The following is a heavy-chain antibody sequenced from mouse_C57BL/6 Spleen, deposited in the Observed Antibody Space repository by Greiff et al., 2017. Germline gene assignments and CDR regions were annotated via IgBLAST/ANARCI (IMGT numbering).Heavy chain of an antibody. CDR1: GYAFSSYW. J-gene: IGHJ2*01. CDR2: IYPGDGDT. Sequence: QVQLKQSGAELVKPGASVKISCKASGYAFSSYWMNWVKQRPGKGLEWIGQIYPGDGDTNYNGKFKGKATLTTDKSSSTAYMQLSSLTSEDSAVYFCARYYDYSYYFDYWGQGTTLTVSS. D-gene: IGHD2-4*01. CDR3: ARYYDYSYYFDY. V-gene: IGHV1-80*01.